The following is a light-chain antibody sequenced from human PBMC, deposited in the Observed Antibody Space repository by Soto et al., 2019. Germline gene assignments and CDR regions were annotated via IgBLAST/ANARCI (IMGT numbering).Light chain of an antibody. V-gene: IGKV3-15*01. J-gene: IGKJ1*01. Sequence: EIEMTQSPATLSVSPGERATLSCRASHSVATNLAWYQQKPGQAPRLLIYGASTRATGIPARFSGSGSGTEFTLTISSLQSVDFAVYSCQQYNNWPWTFGQGTKVDVK. CDR3: QQYNNWPWT. CDR1: HSVATN. CDR2: GAS.